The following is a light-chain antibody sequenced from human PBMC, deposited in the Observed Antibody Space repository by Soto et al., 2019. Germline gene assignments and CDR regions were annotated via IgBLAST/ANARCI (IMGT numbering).Light chain of an antibody. CDR3: SSYTSSSTLL. J-gene: IGLJ2*01. CDR1: GSDVGGYNY. V-gene: IGLV2-14*01. Sequence: QSVLTQPASVSGSPGQSSTISFTGTGSDVGGYNYVSWYQQHPGKAPKLMIYEVSNRPSGVSNRFSGSKSGNTASLTISGLQAEDEADYYCSSYTSSSTLLFGGGTQLTVL. CDR2: EVS.